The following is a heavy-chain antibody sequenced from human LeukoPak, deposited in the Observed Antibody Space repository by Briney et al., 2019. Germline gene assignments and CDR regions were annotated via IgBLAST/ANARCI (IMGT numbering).Heavy chain of an antibody. CDR1: GFTFSSYA. Sequence: GSLRLSCAASGFTFSSYAMHWVRQAPGKGLEWVAVISYYGSNKYYADSVKGRFTISRDNSKNTLYLQMNSLRAEDTAVYYCARALNWLLSYYYYYGMDVWGQGTTVTVSS. CDR3: ARALNWLLSYYYYYGMDV. V-gene: IGHV3-30-3*01. J-gene: IGHJ6*02. D-gene: IGHD3-9*01. CDR2: ISYYGSNK.